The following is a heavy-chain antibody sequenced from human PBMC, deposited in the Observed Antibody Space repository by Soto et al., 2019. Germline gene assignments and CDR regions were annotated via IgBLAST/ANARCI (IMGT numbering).Heavy chain of an antibody. V-gene: IGHV5-51*01. J-gene: IGHJ4*02. CDR3: ARAPGGRNGYNRFDF. CDR2: VYPSDSYT. D-gene: IGHD5-12*01. Sequence: VASLKISCKVSRYICSDYWIGLVLQTPEKFLELMGIVYPSDSYTRYSPSFQGQVTISAAKSITTAYLQWDSLKASDTAIYYCARAPGGRNGYNRFDFWGQGTLVTVSS. CDR1: RYICSDYW.